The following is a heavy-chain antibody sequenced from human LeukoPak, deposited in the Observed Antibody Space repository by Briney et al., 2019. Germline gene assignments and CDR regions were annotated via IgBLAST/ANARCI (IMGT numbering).Heavy chain of an antibody. V-gene: IGHV4-39*07. CDR2: IYYSGST. J-gene: IGHJ5*02. CDR1: GGSISSSSYY. CDR3: ARVLSFQYYYDSSGYPYNWFDP. D-gene: IGHD3-22*01. Sequence: PSETLSLTCTVSGGSISSSSYYWGWIRQPPGKGLEWIGSIYYSGSTYYNPSLKSRVTISVDRSKNQFSLKLSSVTAADTAVYYCARVLSFQYYYDSSGYPYNWFDPWGQGTLVTVSS.